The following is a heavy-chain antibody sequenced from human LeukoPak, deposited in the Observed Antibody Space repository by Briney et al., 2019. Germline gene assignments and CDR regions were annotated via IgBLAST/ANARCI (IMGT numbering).Heavy chain of an antibody. CDR2: ISGSGGST. V-gene: IGHV3-23*01. Sequence: GGSLRLSCAAPGFTFSSYAMSWVRQAPGKGLEWVSAISGSGGSTYYADSVKGRFTISRDNSKNTLYLQMNSLRDEDTAVYYCARDGTDDYGDYVSGYWGQGTLVTVSS. CDR3: ARDGTDDYGDYVSGY. D-gene: IGHD4-17*01. J-gene: IGHJ4*02. CDR1: GFTFSSYA.